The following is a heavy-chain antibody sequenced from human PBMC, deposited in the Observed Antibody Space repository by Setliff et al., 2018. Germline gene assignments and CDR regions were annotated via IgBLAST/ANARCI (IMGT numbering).Heavy chain of an antibody. CDR3: ARVIGGYDSVDY. CDR1: GFTFSSYW. V-gene: IGHV3-7*02. D-gene: IGHD5-12*01. Sequence: GGSLRLSCAASGFTFSSYWMSWVRQAPGKGLEWVANIKQDGSEKYYVESVKGRFTISRDNAKKSLYLQMNSLRAEDTAVYYCARVIGGYDSVDYWGQGTLVTVSS. J-gene: IGHJ4*02. CDR2: IKQDGSEK.